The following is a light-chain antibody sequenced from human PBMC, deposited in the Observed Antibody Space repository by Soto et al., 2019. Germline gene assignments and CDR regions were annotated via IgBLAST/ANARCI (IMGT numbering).Light chain of an antibody. CDR1: SSDVGICDC. Sequence: QSALTQPASVSGSPGQSITISCTGTSSDVGICDCVSWYQQHPGKAPKVLIHDVRNRPSGVSNRFSGSKSGNTASLSISGLQAEDEADYYCSSYTCSNTVIFGGGTKDTVL. CDR2: DVR. CDR3: SSYTCSNTVI. J-gene: IGLJ2*01. V-gene: IGLV2-14*03.